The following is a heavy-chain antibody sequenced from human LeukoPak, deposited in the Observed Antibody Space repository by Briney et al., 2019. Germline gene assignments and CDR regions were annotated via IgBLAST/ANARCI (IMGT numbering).Heavy chain of an antibody. CDR1: GYTFTSYG. D-gene: IGHD4-17*01. CDR3: ARELVTTVTTVDAFDT. V-gene: IGHV1-18*01. J-gene: IGHJ3*02. CDR2: ISAYNGNT. Sequence: ASVKVSCKASGYTFTSYGISWVRQAPGQGLEWMGWISAYNGNTNYAQKLQGRVTMTTDTSTSTAYMELRSLRSDDTAVYYCARELVTTVTTVDAFDTWGQGTMVTVSS.